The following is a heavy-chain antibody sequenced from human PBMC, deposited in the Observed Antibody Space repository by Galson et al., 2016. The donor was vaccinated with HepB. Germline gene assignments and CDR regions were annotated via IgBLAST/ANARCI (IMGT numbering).Heavy chain of an antibody. Sequence: SLRLSCAASGFTFSSYSMNWVRQAPGKGLEWVSPITSSSSYIYYADSVKGRFTISRDNAKTSLYLQMNSLRAEDTAVYYCARDVSRADWWGCFSRVRSTGMDFWGQGSTVTVSS. J-gene: IGHJ6*02. D-gene: IGHD3-16*01. CDR2: ITSSSSYI. V-gene: IGHV3-21*01. CDR1: GFTFSSYS. CDR3: ARDVSRADWWGCFSRVRSTGMDF.